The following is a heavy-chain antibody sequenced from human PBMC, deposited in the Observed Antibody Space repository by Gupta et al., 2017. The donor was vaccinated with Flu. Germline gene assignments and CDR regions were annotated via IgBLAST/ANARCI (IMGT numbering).Heavy chain of an antibody. D-gene: IGHD6-13*01. V-gene: IGHV4-34*01. CDR2: INRSGGT. Sequence: RQSPGKGLGWIGEINRSGGTTYNPCLARRVNISVNASKIQFFLKVTSVTAADTAIYYCARGTYSSSWSSNFDSWGQGTLVTVSS. CDR3: ARGTYSSSWSSNFDS. J-gene: IGHJ4*02.